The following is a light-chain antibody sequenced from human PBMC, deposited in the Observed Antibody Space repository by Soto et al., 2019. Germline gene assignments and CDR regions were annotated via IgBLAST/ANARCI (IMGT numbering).Light chain of an antibody. J-gene: IGLJ1*01. CDR2: SNN. Sequence: QSALPQPPSAYGTPGQRVTISCSGSSSNIGSNTVNWYQQLPGTAPKLLIYSNNQRPSGVPDRFSGSKSGTSASLAISGLQSEDEADYYCAAWDDSLNGYYVFGTGTKVTVL. V-gene: IGLV1-44*01. CDR3: AAWDDSLNGYYV. CDR1: SSNIGSNT.